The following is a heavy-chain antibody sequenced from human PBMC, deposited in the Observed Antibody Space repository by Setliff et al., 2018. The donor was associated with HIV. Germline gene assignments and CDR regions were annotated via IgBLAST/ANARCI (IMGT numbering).Heavy chain of an antibody. CDR3: TRGPGGTVPKPLEAFDV. Sequence: SETLSLTCSISGATIHYHYWSWIRQPPVKGLEWIGYVDYSGDTEYNPSLQSRATISRDPSKSQASLNLNSATAADTAVYYCTRGPGGTVPKPLEAFDVWGRGAVVTVSS. D-gene: IGHD1-7*01. J-gene: IGHJ3*01. V-gene: IGHV4-59*11. CDR1: GATIHYHY. CDR2: VDYSGDT.